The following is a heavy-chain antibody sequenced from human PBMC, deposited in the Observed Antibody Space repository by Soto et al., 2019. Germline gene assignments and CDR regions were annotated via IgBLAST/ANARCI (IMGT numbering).Heavy chain of an antibody. J-gene: IGHJ5*02. CDR3: ARGGGGICCGGGSCQTGDR. D-gene: IGHD2-21*01. V-gene: IGHV1-46*01. CDR1: GYTFTRYS. Sequence: ASVKVSCKASGYTFTRYSMHWLRQAPGERLEWMGTVDPSDSNSTYDLKFRNKIITTTDTSTTIVFKELSSQRSDNTAVFFCARGGGGICCGGGSCQTGDRWGQGTLVTVSS. CDR2: VDPSDSNS.